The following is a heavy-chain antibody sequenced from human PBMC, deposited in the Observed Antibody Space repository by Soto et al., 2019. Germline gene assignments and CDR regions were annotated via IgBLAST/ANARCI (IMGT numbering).Heavy chain of an antibody. J-gene: IGHJ5*02. D-gene: IGHD4-17*01. CDR1: GFTFSSYA. V-gene: IGHV3-23*01. CDR3: AKDTSHDYGDYNWFDP. CDR2: ISGSGGST. Sequence: EVQLLASGGGLVQPGGSLRLSCAASGFTFSSYAMSWVRQAPGKGLEWVSAISGSGGSTYYADSVKGRFTISRDNSKNTLYLQMNSLRAEDTAVYYCAKDTSHDYGDYNWFDPWGQGTLVTVSS.